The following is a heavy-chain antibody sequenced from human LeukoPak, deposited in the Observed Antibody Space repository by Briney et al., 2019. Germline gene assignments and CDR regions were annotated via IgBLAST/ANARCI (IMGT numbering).Heavy chain of an antibody. Sequence: PGGSLRLSCAASGFTFSSYSMNWVRQAPGKGLEWVSSISSSSSYIYYADSVKGRFTISRDNAKNSLYLQMNSLRAEDTAVYYCARGGWGYCSGGSCYFDYWGQGTLVTVSS. CDR3: ARGGWGYCSGGSCYFDY. CDR2: ISSSSSYI. V-gene: IGHV3-21*01. CDR1: GFTFSSYS. J-gene: IGHJ4*02. D-gene: IGHD2-15*01.